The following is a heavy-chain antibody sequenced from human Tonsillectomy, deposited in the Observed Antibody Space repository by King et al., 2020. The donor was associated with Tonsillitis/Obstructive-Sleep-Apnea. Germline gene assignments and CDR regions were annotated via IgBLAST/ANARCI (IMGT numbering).Heavy chain of an antibody. CDR1: GFTFSSYY. CDR2: ISSSSSNI. Sequence: VQLVESGGGLVKPGGSLRLSCAASGFTFSSYYMNWVRQAPGKGLEWVSSISSSSSNIYYADSVKGGFTISRDNAKDSLYLQMNSLRAEDTAVYYCARGPPVPPNYCVWSGYYPRYFDYWGQGTLVTVSS. J-gene: IGHJ4*02. D-gene: IGHD3-3*01. V-gene: IGHV3-21*01. CDR3: ARGPPVPPNYCVWSGYYPRYFDY.